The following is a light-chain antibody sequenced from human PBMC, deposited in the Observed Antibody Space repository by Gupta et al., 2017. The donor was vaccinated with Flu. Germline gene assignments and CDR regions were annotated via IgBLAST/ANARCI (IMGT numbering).Light chain of an antibody. V-gene: IGLV2-18*02. CDR2: EVT. J-gene: IGLJ2*01. Sequence: QSALAQPPSVSGSPGQSVTVSCTGTSRDVGLYNRVSWYQQAPGTAPKLLMYEVTNRPSGVPERFSGSKSGNTASLTISGLQAEDEAEYYCSSPTPSNTLLFGGGIKLTVL. CDR3: SSPTPSNTLL. CDR1: SRDVGLYNR.